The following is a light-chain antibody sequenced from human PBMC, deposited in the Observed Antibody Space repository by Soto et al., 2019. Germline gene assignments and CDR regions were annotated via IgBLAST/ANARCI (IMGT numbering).Light chain of an antibody. Sequence: EIVMTQSPATLSVSPGERATLSCRASQTIGSDLAWYQQKPGQAPRLLIYDASTRASDIPARFSGSGSGTDFTLTISSLQSEGFAVYYCQQYNKWPPLTFGGGTRVDI. V-gene: IGKV3-15*01. J-gene: IGKJ4*01. CDR2: DAS. CDR3: QQYNKWPPLT. CDR1: QTIGSD.